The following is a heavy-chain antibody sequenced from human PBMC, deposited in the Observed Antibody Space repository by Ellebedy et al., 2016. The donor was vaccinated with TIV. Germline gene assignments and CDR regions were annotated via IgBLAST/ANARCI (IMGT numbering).Heavy chain of an antibody. CDR3: AKDVEGIVATTQHSL. CDR2: ISGSGGST. D-gene: IGHD5-12*01. CDR1: GFTFSSYA. J-gene: IGHJ4*02. V-gene: IGHV3-23*01. Sequence: GESLKISCAASGFTFSSYAMSWVRQAPGKGLEWVSAISGSGGSTYYADSVKGRFTISRDNSKNTLYLQMNSLRAEDTAVYYCAKDVEGIVATTQHSLWGQGTLVTVSS.